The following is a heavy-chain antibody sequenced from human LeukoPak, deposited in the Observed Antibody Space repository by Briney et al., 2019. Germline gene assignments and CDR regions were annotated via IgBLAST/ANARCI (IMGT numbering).Heavy chain of an antibody. V-gene: IGHV3-33*06. CDR2: IWYDGSNK. D-gene: IGHD3-22*01. CDR3: AKDIAAWIYDNSGPDY. J-gene: IGHJ4*02. CDR1: GFTFSSYG. Sequence: PGGSLRLSCAASGFTFSSYGMHWVRQAPGKGLEWVAVIWYDGSNKYYADSVKGRFTISRDNSKNTLYLQMNSLRAEDTAVYYCAKDIAAWIYDNSGPDYWGQGTLVTVSS.